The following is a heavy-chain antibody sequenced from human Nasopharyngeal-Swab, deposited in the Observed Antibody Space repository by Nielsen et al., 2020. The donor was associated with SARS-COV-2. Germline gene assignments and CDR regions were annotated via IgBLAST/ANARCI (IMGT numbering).Heavy chain of an antibody. CDR1: GDSVSSNSAA. D-gene: IGHD3-16*01. Sequence: SQTLSLTCALSGDSVSSNSAAWNWIRQSPSRGLEWLGRTYYRSKWYTDYAVSVKSRITINPDTSKNQFSLQLNSVTPEDTAVYYCARGLLGEFPGGMDVWGQGTTVTVSS. CDR2: TYYRSKWYT. J-gene: IGHJ6*02. V-gene: IGHV6-1*01. CDR3: ARGLLGEFPGGMDV.